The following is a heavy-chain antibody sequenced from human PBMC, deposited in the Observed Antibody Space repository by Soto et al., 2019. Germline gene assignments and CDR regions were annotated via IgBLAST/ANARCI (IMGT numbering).Heavy chain of an antibody. J-gene: IGHJ4*02. CDR3: ARQSYDSSDYFDY. CDR2: IYYSGNT. V-gene: IGHV4-39*01. Sequence: QLLDSGPGLVKASETLSLMCTVSGGSISSSSYSWVWIRQPPGKGLEWIGTIYYSGNTYDNPSLKSRVTISVDASRIHFSLKLISVTAADTAVYYCARQSYDSSDYFDYWGQGTLVTVSS. D-gene: IGHD3-22*01. CDR1: GGSISSSSYS.